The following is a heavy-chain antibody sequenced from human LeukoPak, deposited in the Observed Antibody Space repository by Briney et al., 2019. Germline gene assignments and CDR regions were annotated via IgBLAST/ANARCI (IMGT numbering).Heavy chain of an antibody. CDR2: ISSSSSYI. CDR3: ARVGSSWYFCGDGIFDS. Sequence: GGSLRLSCAASGFTFSSYSMNWVRQAPGKGLEWVSSISSSSSYIYYADSVKGRFTLSRDNAKNSLYLQMNSLRAEDTAVYYCARVGSSWYFCGDGIFDSWGQGTLVTVSS. CDR1: GFTFSSYS. J-gene: IGHJ4*02. D-gene: IGHD2-15*01. V-gene: IGHV3-21*04.